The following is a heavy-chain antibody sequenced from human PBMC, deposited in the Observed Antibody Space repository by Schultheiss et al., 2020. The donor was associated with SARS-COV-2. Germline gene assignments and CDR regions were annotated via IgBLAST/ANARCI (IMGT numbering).Heavy chain of an antibody. J-gene: IGHJ2*01. Sequence: SVKVSCKASGCTFSSYAISWVRQAPGQGLEWMGWINPIFGTANYAQKFQGRVTFTADASASTAYMELSSLKAEDTAVYYCARDRYDFCSCYVGYWYFDLWGRGTLVTVSS. CDR2: INPIFGTA. CDR1: GCTFSSYA. D-gene: IGHD3-3*01. CDR3: ARDRYDFCSCYVGYWYFDL. V-gene: IGHV1-69*13.